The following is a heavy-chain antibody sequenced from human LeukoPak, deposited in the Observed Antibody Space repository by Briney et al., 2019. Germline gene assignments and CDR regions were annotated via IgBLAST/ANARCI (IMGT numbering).Heavy chain of an antibody. D-gene: IGHD4-17*01. CDR2: ISAYNRNT. CDR3: ARDFTVTTPDYYYYGMDV. J-gene: IGHJ6*02. V-gene: IGHV1-18*01. CDR1: GYTFTSYG. Sequence: ASVKVSCKASGYTFTSYGISWVRQAPGQGLEWMGWISAYNRNTNYAQKLQGRVTMTTDTSTSTAYMELRSLRSDDTAVYYCARDFTVTTPDYYYYGMDVWGQGTTVTVSS.